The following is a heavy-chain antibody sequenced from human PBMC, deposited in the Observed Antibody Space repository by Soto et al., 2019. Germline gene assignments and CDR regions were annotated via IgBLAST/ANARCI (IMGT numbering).Heavy chain of an antibody. CDR2: ISSSGSTI. J-gene: IGHJ4*02. V-gene: IGHV3-11*01. Sequence: QVQLVESGGGLVKPGGSLRLSCAASGFTFSDYYMSWIRQAPGKGLEWVSYISSSGSTIYYADSVKGRFTISRDNAKNALYLKMNSLRAEDTAVYYCARDWARYCSSTSCYPLVDYWGQGTLLTVSS. CDR3: ARDWARYCSSTSCYPLVDY. CDR1: GFTFSDYY. D-gene: IGHD2-2*01.